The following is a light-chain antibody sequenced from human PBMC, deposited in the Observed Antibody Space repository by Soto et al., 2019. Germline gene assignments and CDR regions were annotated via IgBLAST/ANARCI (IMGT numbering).Light chain of an antibody. CDR3: QSYDSSLSGSV. V-gene: IGLV1-40*01. CDR2: GNS. CDR1: SSNIGAGYD. Sequence: QSVLTQPPSVSGAPGQRVTISCTGSSSNIGAGYDVHWYQQLPGTAPKLLIYGNSNRPSGVPDRFSGSKSGTSASLAITGRQAEEDADDYCQSYDSSLSGSVFGGGTQLTVL. J-gene: IGLJ7*01.